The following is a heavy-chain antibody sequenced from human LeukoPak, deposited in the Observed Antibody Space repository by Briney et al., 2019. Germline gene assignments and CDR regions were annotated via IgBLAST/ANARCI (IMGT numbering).Heavy chain of an antibody. D-gene: IGHD3-22*01. Sequence: GGSLRLSCAASGFTFSSYRMSWVRQAPGKGLEWVANIKQDGSEKYYVDSVKGRFTISRDNAKNSLYLQMNSLRAEDTAVYYCARESSSGYYYVGDFDYWGQGTLVTVSS. CDR2: IKQDGSEK. V-gene: IGHV3-7*01. CDR3: ARESSSGYYYVGDFDY. J-gene: IGHJ4*02. CDR1: GFTFSSYR.